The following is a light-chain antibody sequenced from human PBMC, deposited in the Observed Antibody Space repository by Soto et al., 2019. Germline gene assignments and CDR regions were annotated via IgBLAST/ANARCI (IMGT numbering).Light chain of an antibody. V-gene: IGLV2-8*01. J-gene: IGLJ1*01. CDR3: SSYTSSSTYV. CDR2: AVN. CDR1: SXDVGGYKY. Sequence: QSVLTQPPSASGSPGQSVTICCTGSSXDVGGYKYVSWYQQYPGKAPKLMIYAVNKRPSGVPDRFSGSKSGNTASLTVSWLQAEDEADYYCSSYTSSSTYVFGTGTKVTVL.